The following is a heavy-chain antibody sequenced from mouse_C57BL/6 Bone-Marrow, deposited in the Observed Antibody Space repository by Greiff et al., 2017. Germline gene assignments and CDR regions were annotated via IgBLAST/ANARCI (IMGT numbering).Heavy chain of an antibody. CDR1: GFTFSSYA. V-gene: IGHV5-4*01. CDR2: ISDGGSYT. J-gene: IGHJ2*01. Sequence: EVKLQESGGGLVKPGGSLKLSCAASGFTFSSYAMSWVRQTPEKRLEWVATISDGGSYTYYPDNVKGRFTISRDNAKNNLYLQMSHLKSEDTAMYYCARDRSNDYSSDFDYWGQGTTLTVSS. D-gene: IGHD2-4*01. CDR3: ARDRSNDYSSDFDY.